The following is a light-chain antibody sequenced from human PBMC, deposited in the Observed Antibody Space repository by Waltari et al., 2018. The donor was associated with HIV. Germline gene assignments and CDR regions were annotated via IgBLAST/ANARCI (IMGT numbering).Light chain of an antibody. CDR3: QQYDSGPRGIT. J-gene: IGKJ2*01. CDR1: QTISAK. CDR2: EAA. Sequence: EIVMTQSPPTLSVSPGQRVTLSCRASQTISAKVAWYQQRPGQAPRLLIYEAATRPTGIPARFCGSGSGTEFTLTISSLQSEDFATYFCQQYDSGPRGITFGQGTMLEIK. V-gene: IGKV3-15*01.